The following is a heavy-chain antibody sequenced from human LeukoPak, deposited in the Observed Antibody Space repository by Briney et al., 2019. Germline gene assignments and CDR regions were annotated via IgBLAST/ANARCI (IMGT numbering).Heavy chain of an antibody. Sequence: GGSLRLSCAASGFTFSSYSMNWVRQAPGKGLEWVSYISSSGNTIYYADSVKGRFTISRDNAKNTLHLQMNSLRVEDTAMYYCTSGNGHGFDIWGQGTMIIVS. CDR2: ISSSGNTI. D-gene: IGHD1-1*01. J-gene: IGHJ3*02. V-gene: IGHV3-48*01. CDR1: GFTFSSYS. CDR3: TSGNGHGFDI.